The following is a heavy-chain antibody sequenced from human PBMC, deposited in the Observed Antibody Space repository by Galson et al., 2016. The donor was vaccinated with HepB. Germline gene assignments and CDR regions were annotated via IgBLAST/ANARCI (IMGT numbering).Heavy chain of an antibody. D-gene: IGHD2-15*01. CDR2: FYGDSTT. J-gene: IGHJ6*04. CDR1: GFTVTTSY. Sequence: SLRLSCAASGFTVTTSYMTWVRQTPGKGQECVSVFYGDSTTYYAESVRGRFTISRDTSKNTLFLQMNSLRLEDTAVYFCARGRITPVGSVYFYYGLDVWGKGTTVTVSS. V-gene: IGHV3-53*01. CDR3: ARGRITPVGSVYFYYGLDV.